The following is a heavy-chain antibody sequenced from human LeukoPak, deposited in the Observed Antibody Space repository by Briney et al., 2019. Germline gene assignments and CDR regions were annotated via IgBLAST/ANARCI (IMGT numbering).Heavy chain of an antibody. CDR2: MNGDGSIT. D-gene: IGHD4-23*01. V-gene: IGHV3-74*01. CDR1: GFIFTTNW. CDR3: STTVVTPHYFDY. J-gene: IGHJ4*02. Sequence: GGSLRLSCAASGFIFTTNWMQWVRQAPGKGLVWVSRMNGDGSITSYADSVKGRFTISRDNSKNTLYLQMNSLRAEDTAVYYCSTTVVTPHYFDYWGQGTLVTVSS.